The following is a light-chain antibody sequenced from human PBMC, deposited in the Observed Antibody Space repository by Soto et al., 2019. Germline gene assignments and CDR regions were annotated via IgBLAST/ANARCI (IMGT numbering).Light chain of an antibody. Sequence: QLVLTQPPSASGTPGQSISISCSGRSSNIGSHAVDWYQQLPGTAPKLLIYSNDQRPSGVPDRFSASKSGTSASLAISGLQSDDEGDYFCATWDDSPSGVVFGGGTKLTVL. CDR2: SND. V-gene: IGLV1-44*01. CDR1: SSNIGSHA. CDR3: ATWDDSPSGVV. J-gene: IGLJ3*02.